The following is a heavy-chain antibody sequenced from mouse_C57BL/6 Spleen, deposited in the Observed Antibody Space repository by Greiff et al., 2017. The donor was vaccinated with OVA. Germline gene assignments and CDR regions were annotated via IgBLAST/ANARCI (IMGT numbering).Heavy chain of an antibody. CDR2: INPGSGGT. CDR1: GYAFTNYL. D-gene: IGHD2-2*01. J-gene: IGHJ4*01. Sequence: QVQLQQSGAELVRPGTSVKVSCKASGYAFTNYLIEWVKQRPGQGLEWIGVINPGSGGTNYNEKFKGKATLTADKSSSTAYMQLSSLTSEDSAVYVCAREARRREGYDGGDYAMDYWGQGTSVTVSS. CDR3: AREARRREGYDGGDYAMDY. V-gene: IGHV1-54*01.